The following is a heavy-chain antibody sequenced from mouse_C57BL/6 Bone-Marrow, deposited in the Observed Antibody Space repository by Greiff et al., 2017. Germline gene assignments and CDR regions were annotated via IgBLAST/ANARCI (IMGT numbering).Heavy chain of an antibody. Sequence: EVKVVESGGDLVKPGGSLKLSCAASGFTFSSYGMSWVRRTPDKRLEWVATISSGGSYTYYPDSVKGRFTISRDNAKNTLYLQMSSLKSEDTAMYYCARDYYGSWFAYWGQGTLVTVSA. CDR3: ARDYYGSWFAY. V-gene: IGHV5-6*01. D-gene: IGHD1-1*01. J-gene: IGHJ3*01. CDR1: GFTFSSYG. CDR2: ISSGGSYT.